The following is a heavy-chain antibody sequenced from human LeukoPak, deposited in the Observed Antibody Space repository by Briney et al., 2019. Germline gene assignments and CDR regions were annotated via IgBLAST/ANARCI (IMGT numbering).Heavy chain of an antibody. Sequence: ASVKVSCKASGYTFTGYYMHWVRQAPGQGLEWMGWINPDSGGTNYAQKFQGRVTLTTDTSIGTAYMDLSRLTSDDTAVYYCAREGCISSNCHVTGDDKWFDPWGQGTLVTVSS. V-gene: IGHV1-2*02. CDR2: INPDSGGT. J-gene: IGHJ5*02. D-gene: IGHD2-2*01. CDR3: AREGCISSNCHVTGDDKWFDP. CDR1: GYTFTGYY.